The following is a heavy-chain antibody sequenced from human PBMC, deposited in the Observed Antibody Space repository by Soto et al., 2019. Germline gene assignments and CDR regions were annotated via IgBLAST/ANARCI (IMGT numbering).Heavy chain of an antibody. Sequence: GGSLRLSCAASGFTLSRVWMSWVRQAPGKGLEWVSAISGSGGSTYYADSVKGRFTISRDNSKNTLYLQMNSLRAEDTAVYYCARELDGIDVWGQGTTVIVSS. CDR1: GFTLSRVW. CDR3: ARELDGIDV. CDR2: ISGSGGST. J-gene: IGHJ6*02. V-gene: IGHV3-23*01.